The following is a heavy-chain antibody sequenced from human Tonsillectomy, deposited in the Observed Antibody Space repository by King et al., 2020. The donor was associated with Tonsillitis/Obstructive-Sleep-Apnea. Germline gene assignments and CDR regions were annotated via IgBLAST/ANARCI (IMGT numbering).Heavy chain of an antibody. J-gene: IGHJ4*02. CDR2: IWYDGSNK. V-gene: IGHV3-33*01. Sequence: VQLVESGGGVVQPGRSLRLSCAASGFTFSSYGMHWVRQAPGKGLEWVAVIWYDGSNKYYADSVKGRFTISRDNSKNTLYLQMNSLRAEDTAVYYCARDRRYSGYGGYFDYWGQGTLVTVSS. CDR1: GFTFSSYG. CDR3: ARDRRYSGYGGYFDY. D-gene: IGHD5-12*01.